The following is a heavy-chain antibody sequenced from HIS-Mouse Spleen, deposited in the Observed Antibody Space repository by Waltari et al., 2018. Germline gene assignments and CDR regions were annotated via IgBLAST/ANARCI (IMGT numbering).Heavy chain of an antibody. J-gene: IGHJ2*01. Sequence: QVQLQESGPGLVKPSETLSLTCTVSGGPISSYYWSWIRQPPGKGLEWIGYIYYSGGTNYNPSLKSRVTISVDTSKNQFSLKLRSVTAADTAVYYCARASRDLLLPRYFDLWGRGTLVTVSS. CDR3: ARASRDLLLPRYFDL. CDR1: GGPISSYY. CDR2: IYYSGGT. V-gene: IGHV4-59*01.